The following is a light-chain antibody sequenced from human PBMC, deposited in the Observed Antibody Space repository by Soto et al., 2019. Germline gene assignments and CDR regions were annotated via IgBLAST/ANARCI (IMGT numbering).Light chain of an antibody. J-gene: IGKJ1*01. CDR3: QQYTSYPWT. CDR1: QSISNW. Sequence: DIPMTQSPSTLPASLGDRVTITCRATQSISNWLAWYQQKPGKAPKLLIYDASSLESGVPSRFSGSGSGTEFTLTISSLQPDDFATYYCQQYTSYPWTFGQGTKVDIK. V-gene: IGKV1-5*01. CDR2: DAS.